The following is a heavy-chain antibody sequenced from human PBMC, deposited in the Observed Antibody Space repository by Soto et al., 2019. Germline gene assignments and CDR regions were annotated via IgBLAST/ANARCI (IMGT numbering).Heavy chain of an antibody. D-gene: IGHD6-13*01. CDR3: AKELGIAAAGTAQAYYGMDV. J-gene: IGHJ6*02. CDR1: GYTFTSYD. Sequence: ASVKVSCKASGYTFTSYDMHWVRQAPGQRLEWMGWINPNSGGTNYAQKFQGWVTMTRDTSISTAYMELSRLRSDDTAVYYCAKELGIAAAGTAQAYYGMDVWGQGTTVTVSS. V-gene: IGHV1-2*04. CDR2: INPNSGGT.